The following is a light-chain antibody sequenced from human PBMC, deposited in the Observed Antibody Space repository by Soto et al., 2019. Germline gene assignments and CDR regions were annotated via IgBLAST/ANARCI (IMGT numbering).Light chain of an antibody. J-gene: IGKJ5*01. Sequence: EIVLTQSPGTLSLSPGERATLSCRASQSVSSSYLAWYQQKPGQAPRLLIYGASSRATGIPDRFSGSGSGTAFTLTISRLEPEAFAVYYCQQYGSPPTFGQGTRLEIK. V-gene: IGKV3-20*01. CDR3: QQYGSPPT. CDR1: QSVSSSY. CDR2: GAS.